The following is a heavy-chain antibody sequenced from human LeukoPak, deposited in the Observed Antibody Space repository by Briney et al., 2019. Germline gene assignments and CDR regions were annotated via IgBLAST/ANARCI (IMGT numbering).Heavy chain of an antibody. CDR2: ISGSGGGT. V-gene: IGHV3-23*01. Sequence: GGSLRLSCAASGFIFSNYAVSWVRQAPGKGLEWVSTISGSGGGTYYADSVKGRFTISRDNAKNSLYLQMNSLRAEDTAVYYCARALHPLAVVVTAIDYWGQGTLVTVSS. J-gene: IGHJ4*02. CDR1: GFIFSNYA. D-gene: IGHD2-21*02. CDR3: ARALHPLAVVVTAIDY.